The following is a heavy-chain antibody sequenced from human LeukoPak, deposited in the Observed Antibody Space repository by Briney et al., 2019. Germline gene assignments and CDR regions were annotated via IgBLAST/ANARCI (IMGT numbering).Heavy chain of an antibody. J-gene: IGHJ4*02. CDR3: AKGRGYSYGSDY. CDR1: GFTFSSYG. D-gene: IGHD5-18*01. V-gene: IGHV3-30*02. CDR2: IRYDGSNK. Sequence: GSLRLSCAASGFTFSSYGMHWVRQAPGKGLEWVAFIRYDGSNKYYADSVKGRFTISRDNSKNTLYLQMNSLRAEDTAVYYCAKGRGYSYGSDYWGQGTLVTVSS.